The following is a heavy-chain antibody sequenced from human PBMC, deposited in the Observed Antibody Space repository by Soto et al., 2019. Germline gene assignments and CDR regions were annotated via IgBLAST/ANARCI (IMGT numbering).Heavy chain of an antibody. Sequence: QMQLQESGPGLVKPSETLSLTCAVSSASIISEQRWSWVRQTPGKGLEWIGEIHHSGSTNNNPSLRSRVTMSVDKSKNQCALNLNSVTAADTAVYYCARSFGWYAIDQWGQVTLVIVSS. CDR1: SASIISEQR. CDR2: IHHSGST. J-gene: IGHJ4*02. D-gene: IGHD6-19*01. V-gene: IGHV4-4*02. CDR3: ARSFGWYAIDQ.